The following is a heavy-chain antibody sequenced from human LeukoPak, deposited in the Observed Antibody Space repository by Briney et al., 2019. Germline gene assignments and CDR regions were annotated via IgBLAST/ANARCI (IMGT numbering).Heavy chain of an antibody. CDR3: ARQSPWFGEPDV. CDR1: GGSISSYY. V-gene: IGHV4-59*08. CDR2: IYYSGST. D-gene: IGHD3-10*01. J-gene: IGHJ6*02. Sequence: PSETLSLTCTVSGGSISSYYWSWIRQPPGRGLEWIGYIYYSGSTNYNPSLKSRVTISVDTSKNQFSLKLSSVTAADTAVYYCARQSPWFGEPDVWGQGTTVTVSS.